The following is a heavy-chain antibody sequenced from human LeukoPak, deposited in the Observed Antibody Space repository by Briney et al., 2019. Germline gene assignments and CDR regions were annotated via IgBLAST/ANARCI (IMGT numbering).Heavy chain of an antibody. D-gene: IGHD6-13*01. Sequence: ASVKVSCKASGGTFSSYAISWVRQAPGQGLEWMGGIIPIFGRSNYAQKFQGRVTITADESTSTAYMELSSLRSEDTAVYYCARRGYSSSHFDYWGQGTLVTVSS. J-gene: IGHJ4*02. CDR3: ARRGYSSSHFDY. CDR2: IIPIFGRS. CDR1: GGTFSSYA. V-gene: IGHV1-69*13.